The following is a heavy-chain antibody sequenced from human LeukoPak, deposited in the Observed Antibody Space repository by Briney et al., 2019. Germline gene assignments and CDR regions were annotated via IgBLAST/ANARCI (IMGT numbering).Heavy chain of an antibody. D-gene: IGHD3-3*01. CDR3: ARGRDFWSGTKNCFDP. J-gene: IGHJ5*02. Sequence: ASVKVSCKASGYTFTSYDVNWVRQATGQGPEWIGWMNPSTGNTGYAQKFQGRVTMTRNTSISTAYMELSSLRSEDTALYYCARGRDFWSGTKNCFDPWGQGTLVTVSS. V-gene: IGHV1-8*01. CDR2: MNPSTGNT. CDR1: GYTFTSYD.